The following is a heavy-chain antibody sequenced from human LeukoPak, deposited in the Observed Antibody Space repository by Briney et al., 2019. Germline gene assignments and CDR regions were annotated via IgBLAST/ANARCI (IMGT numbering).Heavy chain of an antibody. V-gene: IGHV4-39*01. CDR2: IYYSGST. J-gene: IGHJ4*02. CDR3: ARHRVVATIDNFDY. CDR1: GGSISSKSYY. D-gene: IGHD5-12*01. Sequence: SETLSLTCTVSGGSISSKSYYWGWIRQPPGKGLEWIVSIYYSGSTYHNPSLKSRVTISVDKSKNQFSLKLSSVTAADTAVYYCARHRVVATIDNFDYWGQGPLVTVST.